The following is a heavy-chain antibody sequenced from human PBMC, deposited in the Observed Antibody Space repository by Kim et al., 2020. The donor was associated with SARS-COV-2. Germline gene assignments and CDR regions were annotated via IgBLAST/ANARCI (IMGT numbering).Heavy chain of an antibody. CDR1: GFTFSSYS. V-gene: IGHV3-21*01. J-gene: IGHJ4*02. CDR3: ARLYYYDSSGYYQLENRRGNYFDS. CDR2: ISSSSSYI. D-gene: IGHD3-22*01. Sequence: GGSLRLSCAASGFTFSSYSMNWVRQAPGKGLEWVSSISSSSSYIYYADSVKGRFTISRDNAKNSLYLQMNSLRAEDTAVYYCARLYYYDSSGYYQLENRRGNYFDSWGQGTLVTVSS.